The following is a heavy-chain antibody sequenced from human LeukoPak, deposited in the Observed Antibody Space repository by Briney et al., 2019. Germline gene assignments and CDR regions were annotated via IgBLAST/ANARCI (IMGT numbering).Heavy chain of an antibody. Sequence: PSETLPLTCAVYGGSFSGYYWSWIRQPPGKGLEWIGEINHSGSTNYNPSLKSRVTISVDTSKNQFSLKLSSVTAADTAVYYCARSRGRSLGLWGQGTLVTVSS. V-gene: IGHV4-34*01. CDR2: INHSGST. D-gene: IGHD5-24*01. CDR1: GGSFSGYY. J-gene: IGHJ4*02. CDR3: ARSRGRSLGL.